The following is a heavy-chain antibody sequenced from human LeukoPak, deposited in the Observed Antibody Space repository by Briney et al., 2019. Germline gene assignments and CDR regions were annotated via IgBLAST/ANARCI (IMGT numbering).Heavy chain of an antibody. CDR3: ASSLGRYFDWLPVDY. CDR2: ISAYNGNT. Sequence: ASVKVSCKASGYTFTSYDINWVRQATGQGLEWMGWISAYNGNTNYAQKLQGRVTMTTDTSTSTAYMELRSLRSDDTAVYYCASSLGRYFDWLPVDYWGQGTLVTVSS. D-gene: IGHD3-9*01. V-gene: IGHV1-18*01. J-gene: IGHJ4*02. CDR1: GYTFTSYD.